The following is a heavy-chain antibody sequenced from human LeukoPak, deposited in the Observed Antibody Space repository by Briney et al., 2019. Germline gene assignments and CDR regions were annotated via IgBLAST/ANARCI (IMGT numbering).Heavy chain of an antibody. J-gene: IGHJ4*02. Sequence: PGGSLRPSCAASGFTFSSFEMNWVRQAPGKGLGWVSYITGSGSIIYYTDSVKGRFTVSRDNAKSSLYLLMNSLRAEDTAVYYCARGWCGSGICPHGYWGQGTLVTVSS. CDR1: GFTFSSFE. CDR2: ITGSGSII. D-gene: IGHD2-8*02. V-gene: IGHV3-48*03. CDR3: ARGWCGSGICPHGY.